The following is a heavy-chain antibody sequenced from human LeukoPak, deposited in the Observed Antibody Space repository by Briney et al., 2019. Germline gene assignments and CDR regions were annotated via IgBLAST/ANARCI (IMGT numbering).Heavy chain of an antibody. J-gene: IGHJ2*01. V-gene: IGHV3-66*01. CDR3: AKEGTMITRYFDL. Sequence: GGSLRLSCAASGFTVITNYMSWVRQAPGKGLEWVSVIYSDGTTHYADSVKGRSTISRDNSKNTLYLQMNSLRAEDTAVYYCAKEGTMITRYFDLWGRGTLVTVSS. CDR2: IYSDGTT. CDR1: GFTVITNY. D-gene: IGHD3-22*01.